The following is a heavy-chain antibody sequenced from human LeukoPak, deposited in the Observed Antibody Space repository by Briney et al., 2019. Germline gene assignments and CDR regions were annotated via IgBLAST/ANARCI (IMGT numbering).Heavy chain of an antibody. CDR3: ARTSGLRSYYMDV. J-gene: IGHJ6*03. Sequence: ASETLSLTCTVSGGSISSSSYYWGWIRQPPGKGLEWIGSIYYSGSTYYNPSLKSRVTISVDTSKNQFSLKLSSVTAADTAVYYCARTSGLRSYYMDVWGKGTTVTVSS. CDR1: GGSISSSSYY. D-gene: IGHD3-3*01. CDR2: IYYSGST. V-gene: IGHV4-39*07.